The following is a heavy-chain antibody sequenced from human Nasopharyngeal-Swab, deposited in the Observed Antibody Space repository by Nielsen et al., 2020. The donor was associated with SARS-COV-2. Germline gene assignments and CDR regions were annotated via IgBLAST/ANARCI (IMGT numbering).Heavy chain of an antibody. CDR3: AKRAIFVTHYYYGMDV. D-gene: IGHD3-3*01. J-gene: IGHJ6*02. Sequence: GGSLRLSCAASGFTFSSYAMSWVRQAPGKRLEWVSAISGSGGSTYYADSVKGRFTISRDNSKNTLYLQMNSLRAEDTAVYYCAKRAIFVTHYYYGMDVWGQGTTVTVSS. CDR2: ISGSGGST. CDR1: GFTFSSYA. V-gene: IGHV3-23*01.